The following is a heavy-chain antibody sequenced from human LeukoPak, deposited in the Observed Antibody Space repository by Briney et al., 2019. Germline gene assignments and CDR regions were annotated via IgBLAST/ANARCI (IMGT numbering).Heavy chain of an antibody. Sequence: SETLSLTCTVSGGSISSYYWSWIRQPPGKGLEWIGYIYYSGSTNYNPSLKSRVTISVDTSKNQFSLKLSSVTAADTAVYYCARGTYSGYDYGGYYFDYWGQGTLVTVSS. V-gene: IGHV4-59*01. J-gene: IGHJ4*02. CDR2: IYYSGST. CDR1: GGSISSYY. CDR3: ARGTYSGYDYGGYYFDY. D-gene: IGHD5-12*01.